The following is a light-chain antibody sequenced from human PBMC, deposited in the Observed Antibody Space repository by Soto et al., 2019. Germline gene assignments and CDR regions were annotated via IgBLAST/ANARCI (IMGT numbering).Light chain of an antibody. CDR1: SSDVGGYNC. Sequence: QSVLTDPPSASGSPGQSVTISCTGTSSDVGGYNCVSWYQQHPGKAPKLMIYEVSKRPSGVPDRFSGSKSGNTASLTVSGLQAEDEADYYCSSYAGSNTVVFGGGTELTVL. J-gene: IGLJ2*01. CDR3: SSYAGSNTVV. V-gene: IGLV2-8*01. CDR2: EVS.